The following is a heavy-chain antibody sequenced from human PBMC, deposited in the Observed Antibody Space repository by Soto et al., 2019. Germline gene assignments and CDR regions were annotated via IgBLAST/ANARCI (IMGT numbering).Heavy chain of an antibody. Sequence: GGSLRLSCAASGFTFSSYAMHWVRQAPGKGLEWVAVISYDGSNKYYADSVKGRFTISRDNSKNTLYLQMNSLRAEDTAVYYCARGRSYSSGWYGLVSFDYWGQGTLVTVSS. D-gene: IGHD6-19*01. J-gene: IGHJ4*02. CDR1: GFTFSSYA. V-gene: IGHV3-30-3*01. CDR3: ARGRSYSSGWYGLVSFDY. CDR2: ISYDGSNK.